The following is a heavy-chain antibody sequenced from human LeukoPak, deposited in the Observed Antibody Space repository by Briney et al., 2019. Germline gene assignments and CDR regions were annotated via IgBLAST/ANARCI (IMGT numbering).Heavy chain of an antibody. J-gene: IGHJ6*03. V-gene: IGHV4-34*01. CDR2: INDSGTI. CDR3: ARRWNYGRNYYIDV. CDR1: GGSFSNYY. D-gene: IGHD1-7*01. Sequence: PSETLSLTCAVYGGSFSNYYWSWISQSPGKGLEWIGEINDSGTINYNPSLMSRVTISVDKSKNQFSLKLSSVTAADTAVYYCARRWNYGRNYYIDVWGKGATVSVSS.